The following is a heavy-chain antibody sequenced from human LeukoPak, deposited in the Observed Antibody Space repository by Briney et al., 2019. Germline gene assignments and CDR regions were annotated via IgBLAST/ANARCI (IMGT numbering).Heavy chain of an antibody. CDR2: IYYSGNT. J-gene: IGHJ5*02. V-gene: IGHV4-59*11. Sequence: SETVSLTCTVSGGSISSHYWSWIRQPPGKGLEWIGYIYYSGNTNYNPSLKSRVTISVDTSKNQFSLKLNSVTAADTAVYYCAREGSVTTIFGVVNWFDPWGQGTLVTVSS. CDR1: GGSISSHY. D-gene: IGHD3-3*01. CDR3: AREGSVTTIFGVVNWFDP.